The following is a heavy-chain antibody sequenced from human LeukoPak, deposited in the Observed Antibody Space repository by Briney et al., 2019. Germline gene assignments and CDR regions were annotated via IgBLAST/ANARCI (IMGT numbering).Heavy chain of an antibody. CDR2: INHSGST. D-gene: IGHD2-2*01. CDR3: ARGVCSSTSCYWYYHYYMDV. V-gene: IGHV4-34*01. J-gene: IGHJ6*03. Sequence: SETLSLTCAVYGGSFSGYYWSWIRQPPGKGLEWIGEINHSGSTNYNPSLKSRVTISVDTSKNQFSLKLSSVTAADTAVYYCARGVCSSTSCYWYYHYYMDVWGKGTTVTVSS. CDR1: GGSFSGYY.